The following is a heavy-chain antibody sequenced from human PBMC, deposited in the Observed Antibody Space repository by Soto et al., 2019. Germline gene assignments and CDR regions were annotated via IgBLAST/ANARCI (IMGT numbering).Heavy chain of an antibody. J-gene: IGHJ4*02. CDR1: GYTFTTHA. V-gene: IGHV1-3*01. Sequence: SVKVSCKAPGYTFTTHAMHWLREAPAQSPEWMGWINACNGNTKYSQKFQGRVTINKDTSASTTYMDLTSPRSGDSAVEYQSKSATVPAAIAYWGQGTVVTVS. CDR2: INACNGNT. D-gene: IGHD2-2*02. CDR3: SKSATVPAAIAY.